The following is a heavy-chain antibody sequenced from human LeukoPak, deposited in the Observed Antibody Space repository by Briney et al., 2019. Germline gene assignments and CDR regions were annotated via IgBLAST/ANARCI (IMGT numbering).Heavy chain of an antibody. CDR2: INTNTRNP. V-gene: IGHV7-4-1*02. CDR3: ARIRAPSSFGQRESDY. J-gene: IGHJ4*02. CDR1: GYIFTNNA. D-gene: IGHD3-3*02. Sequence: ASVKVSCKASGYIFTNNAMNWVRQAPGQGLEWMGWINTNTRNPTYAQGFTGRFVFSLDTSVSTACLQISSLKAEDTAVYYCARIRAPSSFGQRESDYWGQGTLVTVSS.